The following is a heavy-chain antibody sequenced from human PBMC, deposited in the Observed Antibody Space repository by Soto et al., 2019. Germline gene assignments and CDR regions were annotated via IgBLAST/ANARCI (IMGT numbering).Heavy chain of an antibody. J-gene: IGHJ6*02. CDR2: ISYDGSNK. Sequence: GGSLRLSCAASGFTFSSYAMHWVRQAPGKGLEWVAVISYDGSNKYYADSVKGRFTISRDNSKNTLYLQMNSLRAEDTAVYYCARGQYSNLYYGMDVWGQGTTVTVSS. CDR1: GFTFSSYA. CDR3: ARGQYSNLYYGMDV. D-gene: IGHD4-4*01. V-gene: IGHV3-30-3*01.